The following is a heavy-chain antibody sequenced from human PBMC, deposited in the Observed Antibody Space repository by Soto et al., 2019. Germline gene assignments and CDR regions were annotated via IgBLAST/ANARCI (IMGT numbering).Heavy chain of an antibody. CDR3: AKDRLAYCGGECYWVDY. CDR1: GFTFSNYG. CDR2: PSYDGTIR. V-gene: IGHV3-30*18. Sequence: QVQLVEAGGGVVQPGRSLRLSCAASGFTFSNYGMHWVRQAPGKGLEWVSVPSYDGTIRYYAASVKGRFTISRDNSKNTMYLKINSLRTEDTAVYYCAKDRLAYCGGECYWVDYWGQGTLLTVSS. D-gene: IGHD2-21*01. J-gene: IGHJ4*02.